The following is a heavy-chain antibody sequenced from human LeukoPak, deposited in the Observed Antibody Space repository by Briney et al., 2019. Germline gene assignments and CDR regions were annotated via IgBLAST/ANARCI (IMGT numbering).Heavy chain of an antibody. D-gene: IGHD3-10*01. V-gene: IGHV4-39*01. J-gene: IGHJ4*02. Sequence: SETLSLTCTVSGGSISSSSYYWGWIRQPPGKGLEWIGSIYYSGSTYYNPSLKSRVTISVDTSKNQFSLKLSSVTAADTAVYYCARQVYYYGSGSYYFDYWGQGTLVTVSS. CDR1: GGSISSSSYY. CDR2: IYYSGST. CDR3: ARQVYYYGSGSYYFDY.